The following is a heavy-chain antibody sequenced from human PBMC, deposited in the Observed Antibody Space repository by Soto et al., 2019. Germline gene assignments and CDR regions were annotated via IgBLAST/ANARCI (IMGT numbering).Heavy chain of an antibody. CDR1: GFTFSSYG. Sequence: QVQLVESGGGVVQPGRSLRLSCAASGFTFSSYGMHWVRQAPGKGLEWVAVIWYYGSNKYYADSVKGRFTISRDNSKNTLYLQMNSLRAEDTAVYYCARTRQGDSSGYYLYWGQGTLVTVSS. J-gene: IGHJ4*02. CDR2: IWYYGSNK. V-gene: IGHV3-33*01. D-gene: IGHD3-22*01. CDR3: ARTRQGDSSGYYLY.